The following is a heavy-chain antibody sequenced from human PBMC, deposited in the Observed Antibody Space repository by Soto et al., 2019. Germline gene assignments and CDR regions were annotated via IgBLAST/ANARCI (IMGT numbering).Heavy chain of an antibody. D-gene: IGHD3-10*01. CDR1: GGSFSGYY. V-gene: IGHV4-34*01. CDR2: INHSGST. J-gene: IGHJ6*02. Sequence: SETLSLTCAVYGGSFSGYYWSWIRQPPGKGLEWIGEINHSGSTNYNPSLKSRVTISVDTSKNQFSLKLSSVTAADTAVYYCARGLGNNYYYGMDVWGQGTTVTVSS. CDR3: ARGLGNNYYYGMDV.